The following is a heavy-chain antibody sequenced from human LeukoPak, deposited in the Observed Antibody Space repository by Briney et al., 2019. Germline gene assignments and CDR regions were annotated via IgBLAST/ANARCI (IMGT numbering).Heavy chain of an antibody. CDR2: IKSDGRT. CDR3: ARAPSEIGGYYPEYFRH. Sequence: GGSLRLSCAASGFTLSSYWMHWVRQAPGKGLVWVSSIKSDGRTNYADSVKGRFTISRDNAKNTVSLQMNSLRAEDTGVYYCARAPSEIGGYYPEYFRHWGQGTLVIVSS. D-gene: IGHD3-22*01. CDR1: GFTLSSYW. V-gene: IGHV3-74*01. J-gene: IGHJ1*01.